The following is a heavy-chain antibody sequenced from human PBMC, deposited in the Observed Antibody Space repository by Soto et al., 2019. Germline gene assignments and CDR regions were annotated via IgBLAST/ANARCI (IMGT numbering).Heavy chain of an antibody. CDR1: GGSFSGYY. CDR3: ARVQWFGMDGRY. V-gene: IGHV4-34*02. D-gene: IGHD3-10*01. CDR2: INHSGST. J-gene: IGHJ4*02. Sequence: QVQLQQWGAGLLKPSETLSLTCAVYGGSFSGYYRSWIRQPPGKGLEWIGEINHSGSTIYNPSLESRVTISVDTSKNQFSLKLSSVTAADTAVYYCARVQWFGMDGRYWGQGTLVTVSS.